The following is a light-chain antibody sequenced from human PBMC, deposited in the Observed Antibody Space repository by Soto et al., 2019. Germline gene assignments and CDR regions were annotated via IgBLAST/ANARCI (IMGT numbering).Light chain of an antibody. J-gene: IGKJ1*01. Sequence: PGERVTLSCRASPSVSSNLLAWYQQKPVQAPRLLIYGASNRAAGIPDRFSGSGSGTDFTLTISRLAPEDFAVYYWHQYSSSPRTFGQGTKVDIK. V-gene: IGKV3-20*01. CDR2: GAS. CDR1: PSVSSNL. CDR3: HQYSSSPRT.